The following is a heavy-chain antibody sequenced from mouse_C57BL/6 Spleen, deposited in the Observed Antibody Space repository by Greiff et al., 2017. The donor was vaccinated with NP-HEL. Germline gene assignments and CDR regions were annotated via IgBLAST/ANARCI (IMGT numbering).Heavy chain of an antibody. Sequence: VQLQQSGAELARPGASVKMSCKASGYTFTSYTMHWVKQRPGQGLEWIGYINPSSGYTKYNQKFKDKATLTADKSSSTAYMQLSSLTSEDSAVYYGAGDYGHLVAMDYWGQGTSVTVSS. CDR3: AGDYGHLVAMDY. J-gene: IGHJ4*01. CDR1: GYTFTSYT. CDR2: INPSSGYT. V-gene: IGHV1-4*01. D-gene: IGHD1-2*01.